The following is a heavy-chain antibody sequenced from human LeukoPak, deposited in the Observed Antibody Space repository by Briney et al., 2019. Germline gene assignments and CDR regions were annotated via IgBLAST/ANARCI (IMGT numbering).Heavy chain of an antibody. V-gene: IGHV5-51*01. J-gene: IGHJ5*01. D-gene: IGHD1-26*01. CDR3: ARRGSYYWFDY. Sequence: GESLKISCKVSGYNFTTQWIGWVRQMPGKGLEWMGIIHPVNSETRYRPSFEGQVTISADTSISTVFLQWNSLKSSDTAMYYCARRGSYYWFDYWGQGTLVTVSS. CDR2: IHPVNSET. CDR1: GYNFTTQW.